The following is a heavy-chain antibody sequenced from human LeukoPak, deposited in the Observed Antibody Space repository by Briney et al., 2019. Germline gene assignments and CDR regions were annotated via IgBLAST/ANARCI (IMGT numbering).Heavy chain of an antibody. CDR3: ARDAIYNPPYYDFWSGYTANWYFDL. Sequence: PGRSLRLSCAASGFTFSSYGMHWVRQAPGKGLEWVAVIWYDGSNKYYADSVKGRFTISRDNSKNTLYLQMNSLRAEDTAVYYCARDAIYNPPYYDFWSGYTANWYFDLWGRGTLVTVSS. J-gene: IGHJ2*01. CDR2: IWYDGSNK. V-gene: IGHV3-33*01. D-gene: IGHD3-3*01. CDR1: GFTFSSYG.